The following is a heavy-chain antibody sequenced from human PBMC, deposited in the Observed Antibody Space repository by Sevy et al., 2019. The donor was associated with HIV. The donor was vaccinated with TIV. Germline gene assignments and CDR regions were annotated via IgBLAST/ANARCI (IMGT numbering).Heavy chain of an antibody. J-gene: IGHJ4*02. V-gene: IGHV4-39*02. CDR1: GASMRSSHY. D-gene: IGHD6-19*01. CDR3: ARVPQWLGPSFDS. Sequence: SETLSLTCTVSGASMRSSHYWAWIRQSPGKGLQWIGSIYNGGTTYYSPSLKTRLTVSIDTSVSYFSLRLTSLTAADTAVYYCARVPQWLGPSFDSWGRGILVTVSS. CDR2: IYNGGTT.